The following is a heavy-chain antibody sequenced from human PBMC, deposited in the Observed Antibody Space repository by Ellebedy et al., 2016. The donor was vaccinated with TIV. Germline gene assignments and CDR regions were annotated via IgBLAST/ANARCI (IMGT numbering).Heavy chain of an antibody. CDR3: ARKGTSLPLDY. CDR1: GFISTSYG. V-gene: IGHV1-18*01. J-gene: IGHJ4*02. CDR2: ISANNGDT. Sequence: AASAKVSCKASGFISTSYGFTWVRQAPGQGLEWMGWISANNGDTHYAQNVQGRVTMTTDTSTSTAYMAVRSLRSDATAVYYCARKGTSLPLDYWGQGTLVTVSS. D-gene: IGHD2-2*01.